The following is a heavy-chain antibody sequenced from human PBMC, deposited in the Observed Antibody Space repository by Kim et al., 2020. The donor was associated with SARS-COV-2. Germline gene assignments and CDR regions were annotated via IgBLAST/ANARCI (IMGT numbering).Heavy chain of an antibody. CDR2: IRSKANSYAT. CDR1: GFTFSGSA. CDR3: TRPGATAAFDI. V-gene: IGHV3-73*01. D-gene: IGHD1-26*01. J-gene: IGHJ3*02. Sequence: GGSLRLSCAASGFTFSGSAMHWVRQASGKGLEWVGRIRSKANSYATAYAVSVKGRFTISRDDSKNTAYLQMNSLKTEDTAVYYCTRPGATAAFDIWGQGTMVTVSS.